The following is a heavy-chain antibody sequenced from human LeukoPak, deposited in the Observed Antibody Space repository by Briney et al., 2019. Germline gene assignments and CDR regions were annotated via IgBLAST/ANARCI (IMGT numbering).Heavy chain of an antibody. CDR2: IRDDGGEI. D-gene: IGHD1-26*01. Sequence: GESLKISCEASGFTFSSYWMSWVRQAPGKGLEWVANIRDDGGEIYYVDSVKGRSTISRDNAKSSLFLQMNSLRAEDAAVYYCARDKPRGSYYGSIFDSWGQGTLVTVSS. CDR1: GFTFSSYW. J-gene: IGHJ4*02. V-gene: IGHV3-7*01. CDR3: ARDKPRGSYYGSIFDS.